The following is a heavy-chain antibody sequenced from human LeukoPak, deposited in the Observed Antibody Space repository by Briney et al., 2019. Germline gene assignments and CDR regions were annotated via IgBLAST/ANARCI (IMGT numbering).Heavy chain of an antibody. CDR1: GGSFSGYY. V-gene: IGHV4-34*01. Sequence: SETLSLTCAVYGGSFSGYYWSWIRQPPGKELEWIGEINHSGSTNYNPSLKSRVTISVDTSKNQFSLKLSSVTAADTAVYYCARRARTSWFDPWGQGTLVTVSS. CDR2: INHSGST. CDR3: ARRARTSWFDP. J-gene: IGHJ5*02.